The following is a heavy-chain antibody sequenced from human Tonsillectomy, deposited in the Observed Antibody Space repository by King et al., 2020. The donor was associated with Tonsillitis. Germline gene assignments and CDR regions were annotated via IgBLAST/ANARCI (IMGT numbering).Heavy chain of an antibody. V-gene: IGHV3-30*18. Sequence: VQLVESGGGVVQPGRSLRLSCAASGFTFSTFDMHWVRQAPGKGLEWVAVISYDGSNKYYVDSVKGRFTISRDNSKSTLYLQINSLRAEDTGVYFCAKDLIDYYDSSGYFDYWGQGTLVTVSS. D-gene: IGHD3-22*01. CDR3: AKDLIDYYDSSGYFDY. CDR1: GFTFSTFD. J-gene: IGHJ4*02. CDR2: ISYDGSNK.